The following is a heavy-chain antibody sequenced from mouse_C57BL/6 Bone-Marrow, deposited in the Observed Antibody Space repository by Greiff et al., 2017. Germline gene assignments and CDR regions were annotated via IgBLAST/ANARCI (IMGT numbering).Heavy chain of an antibody. D-gene: IGHD3-2*02. CDR3: ARDSSCYFAY. CDR2: INTNNGGT. CDR1: GYTFTDYY. J-gene: IGHJ3*01. Sequence: VQLQQSGPELVKPGASVKIPCKASGYTFTDYYMDWVKQSPGKRLEWIGDINTNNGGTIYNQKFKGKDTLTVDKSSRTAYMELRSLTSEDTAVYYCARDSSCYFAYWGQGTLVTVAA. V-gene: IGHV1-18*01.